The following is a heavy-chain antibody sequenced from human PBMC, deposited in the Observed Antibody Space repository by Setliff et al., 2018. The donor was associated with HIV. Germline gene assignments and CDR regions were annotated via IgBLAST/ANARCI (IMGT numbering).Heavy chain of an antibody. V-gene: IGHV1-46*04. CDR2: INASGGST. CDR3: ARSGDYSNYYCYYMDV. Sequence: ASVKVSCKAPGYTFTSYYIHWVRQAPGQGLEWMGIINASGGSTTYAQKLQGRVTMTRDTSTGTVYMELRSLRSEDTAVYYCARSGDYSNYYCYYMDVWGKGTTVTVSS. D-gene: IGHD4-4*01. CDR1: GYTFTSYY. J-gene: IGHJ6*03.